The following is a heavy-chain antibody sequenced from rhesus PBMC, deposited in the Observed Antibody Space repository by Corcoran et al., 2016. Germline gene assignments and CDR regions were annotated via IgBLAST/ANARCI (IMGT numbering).Heavy chain of an antibody. J-gene: IGHJ4*01. D-gene: IGHD6-25*01. CDR1: GYSISSGYG. CDR2: IGGSSGRT. V-gene: IGHV4-127*01. CDR3: ARDGSPYSGSPIDY. Sequence: QVQLQESGPGLVKPSETLSLTSAVSGYSISSGYGWRWLRQPPGKGLDWIGYIGGSSGRTNYNPSLKMRVTISKDTSKNQFSLKLSSVTAADTAVYYCARDGSPYSGSPIDYWGQGVLVTVSS.